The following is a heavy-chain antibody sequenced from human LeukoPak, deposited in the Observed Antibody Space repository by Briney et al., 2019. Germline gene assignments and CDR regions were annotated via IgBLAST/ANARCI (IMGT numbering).Heavy chain of an antibody. CDR3: AKALYSYGSYYFDY. J-gene: IGHJ4*02. CDR1: GFTFGDYA. Sequence: PGGSLRLSCTASGFTFGDYAMSWFRQAPGKGLEWVSAISGSGGSTYYADSVKGRFTISRDNSKNTLYLQMNSLRAEDTAVYYCAKALYSYGSYYFDYWGQGTLVTVSS. V-gene: IGHV3-23*01. CDR2: ISGSGGST. D-gene: IGHD5-18*01.